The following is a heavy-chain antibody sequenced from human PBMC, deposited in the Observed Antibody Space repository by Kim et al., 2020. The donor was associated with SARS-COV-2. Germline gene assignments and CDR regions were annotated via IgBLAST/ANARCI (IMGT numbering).Heavy chain of an antibody. D-gene: IGHD3-16*01. V-gene: IGHV1-8*01. CDR1: GYTFTRYD. J-gene: IGHJ6*02. CDR2: MNPHSGNK. Sequence: ASVKVSCKASGYTFTRYDINWVRQATGQGLEWMGWMNPHSGNKGYAQKFQGRVTMTTNTSISTAYMELSSLRSEDTAVYYCARGIMITFGGVYGMDVWGQGTTVTVSS. CDR3: ARGIMITFGGVYGMDV.